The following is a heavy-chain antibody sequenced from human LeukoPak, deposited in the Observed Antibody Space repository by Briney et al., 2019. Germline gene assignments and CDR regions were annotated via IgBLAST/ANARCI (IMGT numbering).Heavy chain of an antibody. V-gene: IGHV1-18*01. Sequence: ASVKVSCKASGYTFTSYGIVWVRQAPGQGVQKMRLIRAHNDKTHYTQDPQGRVTLTTDTSPNTFYLELRSLTSDDTAVYCCARAVSTPLLDYWGQGTLVTVSS. CDR2: IRAHNDKT. J-gene: IGHJ4*02. D-gene: IGHD5/OR15-5a*01. CDR3: ARAVSTPLLDY. CDR1: GYTFTSYG.